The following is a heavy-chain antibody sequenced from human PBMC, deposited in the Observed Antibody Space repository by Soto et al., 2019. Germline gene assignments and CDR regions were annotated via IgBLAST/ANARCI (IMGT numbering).Heavy chain of an antibody. CDR1: GGSFSGYY. CDR3: ARGVGIAADGTFDY. J-gene: IGHJ4*02. CDR2: INHRGST. V-gene: IGHV4-34*01. Sequence: SETLSLTCAVYGGSFSGYYWSWIPQPPGKGLEWIGEINHRGSTNSNPSLKGRVTISVDTSKNQFSLKLSAVTAADTAVYYCARGVGIAADGTFDYWGQGLLVTV. D-gene: IGHD6-13*01.